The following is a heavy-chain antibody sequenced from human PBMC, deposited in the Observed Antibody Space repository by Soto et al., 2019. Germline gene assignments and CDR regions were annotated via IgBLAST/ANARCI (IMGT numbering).Heavy chain of an antibody. D-gene: IGHD1-26*01. V-gene: IGHV3-33*01. CDR3: ARDGTPYYYYMDV. CDR2: IWYDGSNK. Sequence: VQLVESGGGVVQPGRSLRLSCAASGFTFSSYGMHWVRQAPGKGLEWVAVIWYDGSNKYYADSVKGRFTISRDNSKNTLYLQMNSLRAEDTAVYYCARDGTPYYYYMDVWGKGTTVTVSS. CDR1: GFTFSSYG. J-gene: IGHJ6*03.